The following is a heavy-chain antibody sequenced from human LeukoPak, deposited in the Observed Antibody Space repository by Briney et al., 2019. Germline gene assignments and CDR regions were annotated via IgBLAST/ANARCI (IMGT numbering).Heavy chain of an antibody. V-gene: IGHV1-2*02. J-gene: IGHJ4*02. Sequence: DSVKVSCKASGYTFSGTGWYLYWLRQAPGQGLECMGWIYPNNGATAYAQKFQGRVAMTRDTSISTAYMELRRLRPDDTAVYYCARDGPAQMVEFDYWGQATLVTVSS. CDR3: ARDGPAQMVEFDY. CDR2: IYPNNGAT. D-gene: IGHD3-10*01. CDR1: GYTFSGTGWY.